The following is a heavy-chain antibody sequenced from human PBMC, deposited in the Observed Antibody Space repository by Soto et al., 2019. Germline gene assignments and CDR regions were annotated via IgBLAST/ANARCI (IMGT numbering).Heavy chain of an antibody. CDR2: IRSKANSYAT. V-gene: IGHV3-73*01. CDR1: GFTFSGSA. CDR3: TSRKKDSSGYYY. J-gene: IGHJ4*02. Sequence: RRLSCAASGFTFSGSAMHWVRQASGKGLEWVGRIRSKANSYATAYAASVKGRFTISRDDSKNTAYLQMNSLKTEDTAVYYCTSRKKDSSGYYYWGQGTLVTVSS. D-gene: IGHD3-22*01.